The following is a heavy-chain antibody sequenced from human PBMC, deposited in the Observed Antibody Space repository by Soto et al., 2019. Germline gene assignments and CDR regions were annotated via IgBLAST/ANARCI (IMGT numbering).Heavy chain of an antibody. CDR3: TRGGAVAAVDI. CDR2: INGEGTIT. Sequence: EVQLVESGGGLVQPGESLRLSCAASGFSFNNYYMHWVRQAPGTGLVWVSRINGEGTITSYADSVKGRFTISRDNAKNLLYLQMNSLRAEDAAVYYCTRGGAVAAVDIWGQGTMVTVSS. V-gene: IGHV3-74*01. D-gene: IGHD6-19*01. CDR1: GFSFNNYY. J-gene: IGHJ3*02.